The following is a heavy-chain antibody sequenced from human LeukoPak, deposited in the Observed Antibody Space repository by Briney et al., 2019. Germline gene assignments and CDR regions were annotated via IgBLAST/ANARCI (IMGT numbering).Heavy chain of an antibody. Sequence: SETLSLTCTVSGGSIKTYHWSWIRQPAGKGLEWIGRISDRGSTNYNPSLKSRVIMSVDASKNQFSLKLISVTAADTAVYYCARGPTDYGAGTEFELWGQGTLVIVSS. CDR3: ARGPTDYGAGTEFEL. V-gene: IGHV4-4*07. J-gene: IGHJ4*02. CDR2: ISDRGST. D-gene: IGHD3-10*01. CDR1: GGSIKTYH.